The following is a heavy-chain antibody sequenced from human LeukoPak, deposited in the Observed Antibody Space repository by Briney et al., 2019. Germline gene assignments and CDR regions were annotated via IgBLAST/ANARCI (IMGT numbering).Heavy chain of an antibody. D-gene: IGHD3-22*01. J-gene: IGHJ4*02. CDR2: INPNSGGT. CDR1: GYTFTGYY. CDR3: ARDRGGANYYDSSGPGNY. V-gene: IGHV1-2*02. Sequence: GASVKVSCKASGYTFTGYYMHWVRQAPGQGLEWMGWINPNSGGTNYAQKFQGRVTMTRDTSISTAYMELSRLRSDDTAVYYCARDRGGANYYDSSGPGNYWGQGTLVTVSS.